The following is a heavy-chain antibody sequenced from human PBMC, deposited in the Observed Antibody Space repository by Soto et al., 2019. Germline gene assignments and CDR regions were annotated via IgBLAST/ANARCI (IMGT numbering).Heavy chain of an antibody. V-gene: IGHV2-5*02. D-gene: IGHD3-3*01. CDR1: GFSLTTSGVG. CDR2: IYWDDDK. J-gene: IGHJ4*02. Sequence: QITLNESGPTVVRPTETLTVTCRFSGFSLTTSGVGVGWIRQSPGKAPEWLALIYWDDDKRYSASLKSRLTLPKDTSKNQVVLTVSDLDPTDTATYYCAHRVLRTVFGLVTTTAIYFDFWGQGTPVAVSS. CDR3: AHRVLRTVFGLVTTTAIYFDF.